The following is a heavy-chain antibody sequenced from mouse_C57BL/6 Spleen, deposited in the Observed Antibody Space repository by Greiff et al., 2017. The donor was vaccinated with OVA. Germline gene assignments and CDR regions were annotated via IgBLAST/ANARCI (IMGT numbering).Heavy chain of an antibody. V-gene: IGHV5-17*01. CDR2: IRSDSSTI. D-gene: IGHD2-3*01. J-gene: IGHJ4*01. CDR3: AREWLLRAMDD. Sequence: EVQRVESGGGLVKPGGSLKLSCAASGFTFSDYGMHWVRQAPEKGLVWVADIRSDSSTIYYDDTVKGRFTISRDNAKNTLFLQMTSLRSEDTAMYCCAREWLLRAMDDWGQGTSVTVSS. CDR1: GFTFSDYG.